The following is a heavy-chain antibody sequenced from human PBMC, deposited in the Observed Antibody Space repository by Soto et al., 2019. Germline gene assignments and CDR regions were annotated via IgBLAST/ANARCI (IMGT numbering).Heavy chain of an antibody. CDR2: IHETGST. Sequence: WTWIRQPPGKGLEWIGNIHETGSTNYNASLKSRVTISIDTSKSAFSLHLTSVTAADTAVYYCARDVRPTGLAYFDLWGRGTLVTVSS. V-gene: IGHV4-61*03. D-gene: IGHD1-1*01. J-gene: IGHJ2*01. CDR3: ARDVRPTGLAYFDL.